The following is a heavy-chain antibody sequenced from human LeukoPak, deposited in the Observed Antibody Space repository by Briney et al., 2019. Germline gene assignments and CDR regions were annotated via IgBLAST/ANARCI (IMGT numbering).Heavy chain of an antibody. D-gene: IGHD3-9*01. J-gene: IGHJ4*02. CDR2: IYYSGST. CDR3: ARGDYDILTGYYD. Sequence: SETLSLTCTVSGGSISSYYWTWIRQPPGKGLEGIGYIYYSGSTNYSPSLKSRVTMSVDTSKNQSSLKLSSVTAADTAVYYCARGDYDILTGYYDWGQGTLVTVSS. CDR1: GGSISSYY. V-gene: IGHV4-59*01.